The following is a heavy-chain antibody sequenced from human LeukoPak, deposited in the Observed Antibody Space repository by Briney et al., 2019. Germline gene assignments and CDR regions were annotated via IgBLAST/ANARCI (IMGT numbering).Heavy chain of an antibody. CDR2: INHSGST. Sequence: SETLSLTCAAYGGSFCGYYWSWIRKPPGKGMEWIGEINHSGSTNYNPSLKSRVTISVDTSKNQFSLKLSSVTAADTAVYYCARGLTPYRGSSLRYWGQGTLVTVSS. CDR1: GGSFCGYY. D-gene: IGHD6-13*01. V-gene: IGHV4-34*01. J-gene: IGHJ4*02. CDR3: ARGLTPYRGSSLRY.